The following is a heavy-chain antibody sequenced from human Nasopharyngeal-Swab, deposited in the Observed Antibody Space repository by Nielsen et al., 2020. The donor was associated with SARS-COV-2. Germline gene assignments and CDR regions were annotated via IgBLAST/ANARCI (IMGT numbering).Heavy chain of an antibody. CDR3: TTDDLGYSYGQFDY. Sequence: GESLKISCAASGFTFSNAWMNWVRQAQGKGLEWVGRIKSKTDGGTTDYAAPVKGRFTISRDDSKNTLYLQMNSLKTEDTAVYYCTTDDLGYSYGQFDYWGQGTLVTVSS. CDR1: GFTFSNAW. V-gene: IGHV3-15*07. D-gene: IGHD5-18*01. J-gene: IGHJ4*02. CDR2: IKSKTDGGTT.